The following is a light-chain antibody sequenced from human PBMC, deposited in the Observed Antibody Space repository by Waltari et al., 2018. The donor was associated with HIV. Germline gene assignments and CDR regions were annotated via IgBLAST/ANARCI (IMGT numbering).Light chain of an antibody. Sequence: QSALTQPASVSGSLGQSITIPCTGTSSDVGGYDYVSWYQQHPAKAPKLLIYDVSNRPSGVSNRFSGSKSGNTASLTISGLQAEDEADYHCSSYTSSSALEVVFGGGTTLTVL. V-gene: IGLV2-14*01. CDR2: DVS. CDR3: SSYTSSSALEVV. J-gene: IGLJ3*02. CDR1: SSDVGGYDY.